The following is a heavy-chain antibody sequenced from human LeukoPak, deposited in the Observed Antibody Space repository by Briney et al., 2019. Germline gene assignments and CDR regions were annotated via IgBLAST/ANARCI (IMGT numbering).Heavy chain of an antibody. CDR3: SGHGTSLSAYFQH. J-gene: IGHJ1*01. Sequence: GGSLRLSCTTSGLSFGDYAMNWVRQAPGKGLEWVGFIRSKAYGGTADYAASVKGRFTISRDDSKSIAYLQMNSLKTEDTAVYYCSGHGTSLSAYFQHWGQGTLVTVSS. V-gene: IGHV3-49*04. D-gene: IGHD1-26*01. CDR1: GLSFGDYA. CDR2: IRSKAYGGTA.